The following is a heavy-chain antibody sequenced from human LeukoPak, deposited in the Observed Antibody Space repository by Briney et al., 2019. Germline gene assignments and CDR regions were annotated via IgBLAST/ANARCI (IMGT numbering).Heavy chain of an antibody. D-gene: IGHD2-2*01. Sequence: GGSLRLSCAASGFTFSHYAMHWVRQAPGKGLEYVSAISSNGGSTYYANSVKGRFTISRDNSKNTLYLQMGSLRAEDMGVYYCARDSITVSVGAFDIWGQGTMVIVSS. CDR1: GFTFSHYA. V-gene: IGHV3-64*01. CDR3: ARDSITVSVGAFDI. J-gene: IGHJ3*02. CDR2: ISSNGGST.